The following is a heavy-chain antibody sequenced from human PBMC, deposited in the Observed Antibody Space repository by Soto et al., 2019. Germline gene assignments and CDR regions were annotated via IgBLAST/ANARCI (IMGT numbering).Heavy chain of an antibody. CDR3: ARSYRRYCSGCSCYGYYHYYMAF. CDR1: GGSISSYD. Sequence: LSGTAALTCTVSGGSISSYDWRCVRQPPGKGLEWIGYIYYSGSTNYNPSLKSRVTISVDTSKNQFSLKLSSVTAADTAVYYCARSYRRYCSGCSCYGYYHYYMAFWGQGTTVTVSS. V-gene: IGHV4-59*13. CDR2: IYYSGST. D-gene: IGHD2-15*01. J-gene: IGHJ6*03.